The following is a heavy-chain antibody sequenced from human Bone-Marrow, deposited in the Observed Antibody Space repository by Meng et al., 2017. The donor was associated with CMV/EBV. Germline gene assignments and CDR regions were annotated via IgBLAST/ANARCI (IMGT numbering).Heavy chain of an antibody. CDR1: GGSLSGYYY. V-gene: IGHV4-34*01. J-gene: IGHJ6*02. Sequence: SETLSLTCAVYGGSLSGYYYWSWIRQPPGKGLEWIGEINHSGSTNYNPSLKSRVIMSLDTSKNQVSLKLSSVTAADTAVYYCARKNSRSRLVIERYYYYYYGMDVWGQGTTVTVSS. CDR2: INHSGST. CDR3: ARKNSRSRLVIERYYYYYYGMDV. D-gene: IGHD3-9*01.